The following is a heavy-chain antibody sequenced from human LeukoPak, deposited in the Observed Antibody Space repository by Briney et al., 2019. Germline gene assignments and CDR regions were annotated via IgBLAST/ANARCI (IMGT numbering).Heavy chain of an antibody. CDR3: ARILYSSGWDLNFDY. D-gene: IGHD6-19*01. J-gene: IGHJ4*02. CDR2: IDWDDDK. Sequence: SGPALVKPTQTLTLTCTFSGFSLSTSGMCVSWIRQPPGKALEWLARIDWDDDKYYSTSLKTRLTISKDTSKNQVVLTMTNMDPVDTATYYCARILYSSGWDLNFDYWGQGTLVTVSS. CDR1: GFSLSTSGMC. V-gene: IGHV2-70*11.